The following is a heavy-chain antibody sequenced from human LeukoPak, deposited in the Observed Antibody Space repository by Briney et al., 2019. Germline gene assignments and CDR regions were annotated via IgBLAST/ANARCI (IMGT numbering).Heavy chain of an antibody. Sequence: SETLPLTCTVSGGSINSSSYYWGWIRQPPGKGLEWIGSIYHSGNTYYNPSLKSRVTISVDTSKNQLSLKLKSVTAADTAVYYCARPYKNWGFVYWGQGILVTVSS. CDR3: ARPYKNWGFVY. V-gene: IGHV4-39*01. CDR2: IYHSGNT. J-gene: IGHJ4*02. CDR1: GGSINSSSYY. D-gene: IGHD7-27*01.